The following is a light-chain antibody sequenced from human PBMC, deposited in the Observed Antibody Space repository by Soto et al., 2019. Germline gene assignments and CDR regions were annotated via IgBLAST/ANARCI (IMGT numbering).Light chain of an antibody. CDR2: LGS. Sequence: DIVMPQSPLSLPVTPGEPASISCRSSQSLLHTNGFNYLDWYLQKPGQSPQLLIYLGSYRASGVPDRFSGSGSGTDFTLKISTVEVEDVGVYYCMQSLQTPPTFGQGTRLEI. CDR3: MQSLQTPPT. V-gene: IGKV2-28*01. J-gene: IGKJ5*01. CDR1: QSLLHTNGFNY.